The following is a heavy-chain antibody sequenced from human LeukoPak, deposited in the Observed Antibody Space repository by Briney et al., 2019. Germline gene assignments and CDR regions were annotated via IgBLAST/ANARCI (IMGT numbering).Heavy chain of an antibody. Sequence: SETLSLTCTVSGGSISSYYWSWIRQPPGKGLEWIGEINHSGSTNYNPSLKSRVTISVDTSKNQFSLKLSSVTAADTAVYYCARSRGEWYYYYYMDVWGKGTTVTISS. CDR2: INHSGST. CDR1: GGSISSYY. V-gene: IGHV4-34*01. D-gene: IGHD3-16*01. J-gene: IGHJ6*03. CDR3: ARSRGEWYYYYYMDV.